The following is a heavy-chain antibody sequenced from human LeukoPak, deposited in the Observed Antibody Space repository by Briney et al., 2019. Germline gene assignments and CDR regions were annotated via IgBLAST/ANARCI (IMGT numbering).Heavy chain of an antibody. Sequence: TGGSLRLSCAASGFTFSSYEMNWVRQAPGKGLEWVSYISGSGSTIYYADSVKGRFTISRDNAKNSLYLQMNSLRAEDTAVYYCARAGSGPYYWGQGTLVTVSS. D-gene: IGHD6-19*01. CDR3: ARAGSGPYY. V-gene: IGHV3-48*03. CDR2: ISGSGSTI. J-gene: IGHJ4*02. CDR1: GFTFSSYE.